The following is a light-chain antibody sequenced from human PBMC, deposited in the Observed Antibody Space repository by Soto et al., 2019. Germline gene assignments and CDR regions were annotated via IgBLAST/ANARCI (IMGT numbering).Light chain of an antibody. V-gene: IGKV3-20*01. J-gene: IGKJ1*01. CDR1: QSVSSY. Sequence: EIVMTQSPATLAVSPGDTATLSCRASQSVSSYLAWYQQKPGQAPRLLIYGSSNRATGIPDRFSGSGSGTDFTLTISRLEPEDFAVYYCQQYGSSRWTFGQGTKVDIK. CDR2: GSS. CDR3: QQYGSSRWT.